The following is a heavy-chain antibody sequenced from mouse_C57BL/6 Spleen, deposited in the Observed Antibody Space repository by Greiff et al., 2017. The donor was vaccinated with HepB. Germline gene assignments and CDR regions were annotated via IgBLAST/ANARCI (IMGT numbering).Heavy chain of an antibody. Sequence: EVQVVESGEGLVKPGGSLKLSCAASGFTFSSYAMSWVRQTPEKRLEWVAYISSGGDYIYYADTVKGRFTISRDNARNTLYLQMSSLKSEDTAMYYCTRDGIYYGNYAGMDYWGQGTSVTVSS. CDR1: GFTFSSYA. V-gene: IGHV5-9-1*02. CDR3: TRDGIYYGNYAGMDY. J-gene: IGHJ4*01. CDR2: ISSGGDYI. D-gene: IGHD2-1*01.